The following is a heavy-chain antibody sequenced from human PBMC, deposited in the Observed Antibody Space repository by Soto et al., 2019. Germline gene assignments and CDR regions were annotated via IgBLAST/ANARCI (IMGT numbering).Heavy chain of an antibody. V-gene: IGHV3-30*04. CDR1: RFTFSRYA. D-gene: IGHD5-18*01. J-gene: IGHJ4*02. Sequence: QVQLVESGGGVVQPGRSLRLSCAASRFTFSRYAMHWVRQAPGKGLEWVAVISYDGRQKHYVDSVKGRFIISRDESDNTLYLQMISLRPEDTAVYYCAKDGYVDTYSFDHWGQGTLVTVSS. CDR3: AKDGYVDTYSFDH. CDR2: ISYDGRQK.